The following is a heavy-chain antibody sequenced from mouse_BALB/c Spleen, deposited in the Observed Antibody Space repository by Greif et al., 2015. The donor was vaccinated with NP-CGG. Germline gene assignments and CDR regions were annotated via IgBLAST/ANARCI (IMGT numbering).Heavy chain of an antibody. D-gene: IGHD2-4*01. CDR1: GFTFSSFG. CDR3: GLDYIYAMDY. J-gene: IGHJ4*01. CDR2: ISSGSSTI. V-gene: IGHV5-17*02. Sequence: EVKLVESGGGLVQPGGSRKLSCAASGFTFSSFGMHWVRQAPEKGLEWVAYISSGSSTIYYADAVKGRFTISRDNPKNTLFLQMTSLRSEDTAMYYCGLDYIYAMDYWGQGTSVSVSS.